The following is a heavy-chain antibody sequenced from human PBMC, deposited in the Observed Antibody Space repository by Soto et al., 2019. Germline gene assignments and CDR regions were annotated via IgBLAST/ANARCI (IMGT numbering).Heavy chain of an antibody. CDR1: GGSISSYY. CDR2: IYFLGSS. J-gene: IGHJ6*03. V-gene: IGHV4-59*01. CDR3: ARTRDYYYMDV. Sequence: PSETLSLTCNVSGGSISSYYLSWIRQAPGKGLEWIGYIYFLGSSNSHPSLKSRVTISVDMSKNQFSLNLRSVTAADTAVYYCARTRDYYYMDVWGKGTTVTVSS.